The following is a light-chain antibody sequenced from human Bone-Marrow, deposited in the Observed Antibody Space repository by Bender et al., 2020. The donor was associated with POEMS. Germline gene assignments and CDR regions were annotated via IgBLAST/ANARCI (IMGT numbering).Light chain of an antibody. CDR1: SSDVGAYDY. CDR3: CSFTRRGTYV. CDR2: DVS. V-gene: IGLV2-11*01. Sequence: QSALTQPRSVSGSPGQSVTISCTGTSSDVGAYDYVSWYQHHPGKAPKVVIYDVSSRPSGVSNGFSGSKSGNTASLTISGLQAEDEADYYCCSFTRRGTYVFGSGTKVTVL. J-gene: IGLJ1*01.